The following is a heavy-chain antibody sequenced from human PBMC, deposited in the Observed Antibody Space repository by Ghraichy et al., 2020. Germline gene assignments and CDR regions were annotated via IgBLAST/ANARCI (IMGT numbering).Heavy chain of an antibody. V-gene: IGHV3-33*01. CDR1: GFRFDLYG. CDR2: IWAVGLDK. CDR3: ARDLGVCHGPYCYSSYIDL. J-gene: IGHJ4*02. D-gene: IGHD2-15*01. Sequence: GGSLRLSCATSGFRFDLYGMHWVRQAPGKGLEWVALIWAVGLDKFYADSVKGRFTISKDNSNSILYLQMDSLTAEDTAVYYCARDLGVCHGPYCYSSYIDLWGQGTLVTVSS.